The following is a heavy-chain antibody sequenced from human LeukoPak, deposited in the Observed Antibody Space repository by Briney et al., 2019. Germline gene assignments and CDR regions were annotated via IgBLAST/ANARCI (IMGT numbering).Heavy chain of an antibody. CDR2: SSTSGSIT. CDR1: GFTFSDYY. V-gene: IGHV3-11*04. J-gene: IGHJ6*03. CDR3: ARVGGWYSYYYYMDV. D-gene: IGHD6-19*01. Sequence: GGSLRLSCAASGFTFSDYYMSWIRHAPGKGLQWLAYSSTSGSITYYADSVKGRFTISRDNAKNSLYLQMNSLRAEDTAVYYCARVGGWYSYYYYMDVWGKGTTVTVSS.